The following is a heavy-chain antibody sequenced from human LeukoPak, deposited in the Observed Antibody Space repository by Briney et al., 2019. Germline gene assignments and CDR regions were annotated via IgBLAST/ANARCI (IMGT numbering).Heavy chain of an antibody. CDR1: GFTFDDYG. D-gene: IGHD6-19*01. CDR3: VSSGRYYYFDY. CDR2: INWNGGST. V-gene: IGHV3-20*01. Sequence: GGSLRLSCAASGFTFDDYGMSWVRQAPGKGLEWVSGINWNGGSTGYADSVKGRFAISRDNAKNSLYLQMNSLRAEDTALYHCVSSGRYYYFDYWGQGTLVTVSS. J-gene: IGHJ4*02.